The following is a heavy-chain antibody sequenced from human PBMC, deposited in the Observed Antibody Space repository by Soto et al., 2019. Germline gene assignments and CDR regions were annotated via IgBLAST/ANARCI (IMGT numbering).Heavy chain of an antibody. J-gene: IGHJ6*02. D-gene: IGHD3-10*01. V-gene: IGHV1-69*13. CDR3: ARDGITMVRGVRKYYYGMDV. CDR1: GGTFSSYA. Sequence: ASVKVSCKASGGTFSSYAISWVRQAPGQGLEWMGGIIPTFGTANYAQKFQGRVTITADESTSTAYMELSSLRSEDTAVYYCARDGITMVRGVRKYYYGMDVWGQGTTVTVSS. CDR2: IIPTFGTA.